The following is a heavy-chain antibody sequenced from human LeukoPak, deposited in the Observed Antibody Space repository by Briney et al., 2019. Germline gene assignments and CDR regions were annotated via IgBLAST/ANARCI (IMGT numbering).Heavy chain of an antibody. Sequence: SETLSLTCSVSAVSIGSYYWSWLRQPAGKGLEWIGRIFYTGSTHYHPSLKSRVIISVDKPNTQFSLRLSSVTAADTAVYYCARYGRGGAEWYFDLWGRGTLVIVSS. V-gene: IGHV4-4*07. D-gene: IGHD3-16*01. CDR1: AVSIGSYY. CDR2: IFYTGST. J-gene: IGHJ2*01. CDR3: ARYGRGGAEWYFDL.